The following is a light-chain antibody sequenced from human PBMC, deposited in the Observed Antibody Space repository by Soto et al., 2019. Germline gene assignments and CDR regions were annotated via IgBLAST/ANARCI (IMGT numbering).Light chain of an antibody. CDR2: GNN. J-gene: IGLJ1*01. V-gene: IGLV1-40*01. CDR1: SSNIGAGYE. Sequence: QSVLTQPPSVSGAPGQRVTISCTGGSSNIGAGYEVQWYQQLPGRAPKLLIDGNNNRPSGVPERFSGSNSGTSASLAISGLQAEDESDYYCQSFDSSLSAYVFGTGTKVTVL. CDR3: QSFDSSLSAYV.